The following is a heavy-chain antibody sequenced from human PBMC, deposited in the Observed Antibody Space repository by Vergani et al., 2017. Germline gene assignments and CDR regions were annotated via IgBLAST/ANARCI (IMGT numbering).Heavy chain of an antibody. CDR1: GGSISSYY. CDR3: AVGHYYDSSGYTYYYGMYV. D-gene: IGHD3-22*01. Sequence: QVQLQESGPGLVKPSETLSLTCTVSGGSISSYYWSWIRQPPGKGLEWIGYIYYSGSTNYNPSLKSRVTISVDTSKNQFSLKLSSVTAADTAVYYCAVGHYYDSSGYTYYYGMYVWGQGTTVTVSS. J-gene: IGHJ6*02. CDR2: IYYSGST. V-gene: IGHV4-59*01.